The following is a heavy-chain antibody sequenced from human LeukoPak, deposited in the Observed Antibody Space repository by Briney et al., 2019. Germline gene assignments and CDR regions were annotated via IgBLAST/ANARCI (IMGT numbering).Heavy chain of an antibody. CDR3: AKSGSGWYSDY. J-gene: IGHJ4*02. CDR2: IYSGGST. V-gene: IGHV3-53*01. D-gene: IGHD6-19*01. CDR1: GFTVSSNY. Sequence: GGSLRLSCAASGFTVSSNYMSWVRQAPGKGLEWVSVIYSGGSTYYADSVKGRFTISRDNSKNTLYLQMNSLRAEDTAVYYCAKSGSGWYSDYWGQGTLVTVSS.